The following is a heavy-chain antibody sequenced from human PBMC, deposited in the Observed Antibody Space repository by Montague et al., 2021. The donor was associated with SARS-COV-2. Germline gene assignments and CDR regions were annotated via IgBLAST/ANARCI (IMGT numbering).Heavy chain of an antibody. CDR1: IGSISSGSYY. J-gene: IGHJ4*02. V-gene: IGHV4-61*02. CDR3: ASSHCGGDCY. CDR2: IHTSGST. D-gene: IGHD2-21*02. Sequence: TLSLTCTVSIGSISSGSYYWSWIRRPAGKGLEWIGRIHTSGSTXYKPPLKSRVAISIDTSKDQFSLELSSVTAADTAVYYCASSHCGGDCYSGQGTLVTVSS.